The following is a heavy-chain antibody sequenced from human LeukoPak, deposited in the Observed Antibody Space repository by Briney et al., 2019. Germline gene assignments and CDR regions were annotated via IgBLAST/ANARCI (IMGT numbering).Heavy chain of an antibody. CDR2: IYYSGST. V-gene: IGHV4-39*07. D-gene: IGHD4-17*01. CDR1: GGSIRSSSYY. CDR3: ARFGDYGDFPYYYYGMDV. J-gene: IGHJ6*02. Sequence: SETLSLTCTVSGGSIRSSSYYWGWIRQPPGKGLEWIGSIYYSGSTYYNPSLKSRVTISIDTSKNQFSLKLSSVTAADTAVYYCARFGDYGDFPYYYYGMDVWGQGTTVTVSS.